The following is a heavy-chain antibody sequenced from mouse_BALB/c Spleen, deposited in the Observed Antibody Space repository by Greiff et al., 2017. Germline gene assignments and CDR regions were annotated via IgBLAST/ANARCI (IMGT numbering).Heavy chain of an antibody. Sequence: QVQLQQSGAELVRPGTSVKVSCKASGYAFTNYLIEWVKQRPGQGLEWIGVINPGSGGTNYNEKFKGKATLTADKSSSTAYMQLSSLTSDDSAVYFCARAYYYGNYCDYWGQGTTLTVSS. J-gene: IGHJ2*01. CDR2: INPGSGGT. CDR3: ARAYYYGNYCDY. D-gene: IGHD1-1*01. V-gene: IGHV1-54*01. CDR1: GYAFTNYL.